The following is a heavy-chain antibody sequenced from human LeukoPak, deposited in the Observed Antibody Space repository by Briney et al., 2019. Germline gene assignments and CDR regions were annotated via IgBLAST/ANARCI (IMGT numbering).Heavy chain of an antibody. Sequence: GGSPRLSCAASGFTFSSYAMNWVRQAPGKGLEWVSAISGSGSSTYYADSVKGRFTISRDNSKNTLYLQMNSLRAEDTAVYYCAATRYYYDSSGYSNFDYWGQGTLVTVSS. CDR3: AATRYYYDSSGYSNFDY. CDR2: ISGSGSST. CDR1: GFTFSSYA. V-gene: IGHV3-23*01. D-gene: IGHD3-22*01. J-gene: IGHJ4*01.